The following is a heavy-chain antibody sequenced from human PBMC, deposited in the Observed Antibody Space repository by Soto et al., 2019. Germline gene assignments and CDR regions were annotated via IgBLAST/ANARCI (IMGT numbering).Heavy chain of an antibody. D-gene: IGHD2-8*01. CDR1: RYTLNPFD. Sequence: VGNLRLSCTEPRYTLNPFDLLWVRQAPGKGLEWVAIRWSDGNDKYYAGYVKGRFTISTDYSKNTLSLQMNSLRDEDTAVYYCVRGSYCSYGVRHNLRYFGSWGQGILVTVS. CDR3: VRGSYCSYGVRHNLRYFGS. J-gene: IGHJ1*01. CDR2: RWSDGNDK. V-gene: IGHV3-33*01.